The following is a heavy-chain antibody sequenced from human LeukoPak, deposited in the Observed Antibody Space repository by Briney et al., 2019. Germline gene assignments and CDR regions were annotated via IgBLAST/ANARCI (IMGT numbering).Heavy chain of an antibody. CDR3: TRHSDTYCSRANCYVDNFYGLDV. D-gene: IGHD2-2*01. V-gene: IGHV3-73*01. J-gene: IGHJ6*02. CDR2: IRSRANSYVT. Sequence: GGSLRLSCAASGFTFSGSAVHWVRQASGKGLEWVGRIRSRANSYVTAYAAAVTGRFIISRDGSSNTAYLQMNSLTTEDTAVYYCTRHSDTYCSRANCYVDNFYGLDVWGHGTRVTVSS. CDR1: GFTFSGSA.